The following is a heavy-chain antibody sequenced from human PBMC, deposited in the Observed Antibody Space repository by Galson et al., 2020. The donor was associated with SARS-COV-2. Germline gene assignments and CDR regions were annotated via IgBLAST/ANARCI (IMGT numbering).Heavy chain of an antibody. CDR3: AKGHGGYFGTLDY. V-gene: IGHV3-9*01. CDR1: GFTFDDSA. CDR2: ISWNSDTI. D-gene: IGHD5-12*01. J-gene: IGHJ4*02. Sequence: GGSLRLSCAASGFTFDDSAMHWVRQAPGKGLEWVSGISWNSDTIGYADSVKGRFTISRDNAKNSLYLQMNSLRAEDTALYYCAKGHGGYFGTLDYWGQGTLVTVSS.